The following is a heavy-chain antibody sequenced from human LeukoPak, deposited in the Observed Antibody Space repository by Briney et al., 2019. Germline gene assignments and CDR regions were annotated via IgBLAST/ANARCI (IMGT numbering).Heavy chain of an antibody. J-gene: IGHJ4*02. Sequence: PGRSLRLSCAASGFTFSSYGMHWVRQAPGKGLEWVAVIWYDGSNKYYADSVKGRFTISRDNSKNALYLQMNSLRAEDTAVYYCARASAYCGGDCYLGYWGQGTLVTVSS. V-gene: IGHV3-33*01. CDR2: IWYDGSNK. CDR3: ARASAYCGGDCYLGY. D-gene: IGHD2-21*02. CDR1: GFTFSSYG.